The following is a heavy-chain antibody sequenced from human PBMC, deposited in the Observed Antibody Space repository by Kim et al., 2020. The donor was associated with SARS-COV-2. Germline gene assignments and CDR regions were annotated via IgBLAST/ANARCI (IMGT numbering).Heavy chain of an antibody. Sequence: ASVKVSCKASGYTFTDYYIQWVRQAPGQGLEWMGRIHAKSGITNYVEKFQGRVTMTRDTSISTAYMELSSLRSDDTAMYYCAKDCGLGGARGIWGQGTMV. CDR1: GYTFTDYY. D-gene: IGHD1-26*01. CDR2: IHAKSGIT. J-gene: IGHJ3*02. CDR3: AKDCGLGGARGI. V-gene: IGHV1-2*06.